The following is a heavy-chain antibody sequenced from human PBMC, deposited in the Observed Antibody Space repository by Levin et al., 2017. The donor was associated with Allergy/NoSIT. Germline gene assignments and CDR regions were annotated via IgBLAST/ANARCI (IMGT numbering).Heavy chain of an antibody. CDR2: ITSSSNYV. CDR1: GFTFSSYS. Sequence: PGGSLRLSCVDSGFTFSSYSMNWVRQAPGKGLEWISSITSSSNYVYYADSVRGRFTISRDNAKSSLYLQMNRLRAEDTALYYCARVYSSGNYYKGQLDYWGQGNLVTVAS. J-gene: IGHJ4*02. CDR3: ARVYSSGNYYKGQLDY. D-gene: IGHD3-10*01. V-gene: IGHV3-21*01.